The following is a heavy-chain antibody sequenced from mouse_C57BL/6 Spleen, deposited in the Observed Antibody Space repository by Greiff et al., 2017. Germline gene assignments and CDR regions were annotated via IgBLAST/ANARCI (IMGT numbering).Heavy chain of an antibody. CDR1: GFSLSTFGMG. CDR3: ARITTVVATYYAMDY. D-gene: IGHD1-1*01. CDR2: IWWDDDK. Sequence: ESGPGILQPSQTLSLTCSFSGFSLSTFGMGVGWIRQPSGKGLEWLAHIWWDDDKYYNPALKSRLTISKDTSKNQVFLKIANVDTADTATYYCARITTVVATYYAMDYWGQGTSVTVSS. J-gene: IGHJ4*01. V-gene: IGHV8-8*01.